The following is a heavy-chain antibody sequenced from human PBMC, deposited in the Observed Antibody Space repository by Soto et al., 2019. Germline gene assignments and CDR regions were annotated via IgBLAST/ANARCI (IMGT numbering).Heavy chain of an antibody. J-gene: IGHJ6*02. CDR3: AKGDFWSGYKGGGYYGMDV. CDR2: ISWNSGSI. Sequence: GGSLRLSCAASGFTFDDYAMHWVRQAPGKGLEWVSGISWNSGSIGYADSVKGRFTISRDNAKNSLYLQMNSLRAEDTALYYCAKGDFWSGYKGGGYYGMDVWGQGTTVTVSS. CDR1: GFTFDDYA. V-gene: IGHV3-9*01. D-gene: IGHD3-3*01.